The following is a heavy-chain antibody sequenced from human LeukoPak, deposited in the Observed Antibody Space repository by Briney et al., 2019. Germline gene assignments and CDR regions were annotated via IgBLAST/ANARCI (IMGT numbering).Heavy chain of an antibody. CDR1: GGSFSGYY. CDR2: IKHSGST. CDR3: ARGRRSATMVRGATHKSNYNWFDP. Sequence: SETLSLTCAVYGGSFSGYYWSWIRQPPGKGLEWIGEIKHSGSTNYNPSPKSRVTISVDTSKNQFSLKLSSVTAADTAVYYCARGRRSATMVRGATHKSNYNWFDPWGQGTLVTVSS. V-gene: IGHV4-34*01. D-gene: IGHD3-10*01. J-gene: IGHJ5*02.